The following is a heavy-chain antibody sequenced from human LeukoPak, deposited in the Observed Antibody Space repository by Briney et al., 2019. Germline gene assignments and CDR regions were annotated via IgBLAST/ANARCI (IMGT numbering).Heavy chain of an antibody. D-gene: IGHD3-3*02. Sequence: GGSLRLSCAASGFTFSSYEMNWVRQAPGKGLEWVSYMSIIGRTIYYADSVKGRFTISRDNANNSLYLQMNSLRAEDTAVYYCARVSGLPGDYWGQGTLVTVFS. CDR2: MSIIGRTI. CDR3: ARVSGLPGDY. CDR1: GFTFSSYE. J-gene: IGHJ4*02. V-gene: IGHV3-48*03.